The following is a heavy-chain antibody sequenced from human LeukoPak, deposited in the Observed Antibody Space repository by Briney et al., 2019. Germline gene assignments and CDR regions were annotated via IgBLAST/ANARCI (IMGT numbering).Heavy chain of an antibody. CDR1: GGTFSSYA. V-gene: IGHV1-69*05. Sequence: SVKVSRKASGGTFSSYAISWVRQAPGQGLEWMGRIIPIFGTANYAQKFQGRVTITTDESTSTAYMELSSLRSEDTAVYYCARDPPTMVRGSEFINWFDPWGQGTLVTVSS. D-gene: IGHD3-10*01. CDR2: IIPIFGTA. J-gene: IGHJ5*02. CDR3: ARDPPTMVRGSEFINWFDP.